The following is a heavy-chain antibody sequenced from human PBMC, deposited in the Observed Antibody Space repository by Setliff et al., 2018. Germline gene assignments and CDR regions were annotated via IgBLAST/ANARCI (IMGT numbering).Heavy chain of an antibody. D-gene: IGHD1-1*01. CDR2: LHTSGST. CDR1: GVSISSYY. V-gene: IGHV4-4*07. CDR3: ARQRRIWNDLDYFDY. Sequence: SETLSLTCNVSGVSISSYYWSWIRQPAGKGLEWVGRLHTSGSTNYNPSLGGRVTISVDTSKNQFSLNLSSVTAADTAVYYCARQRRIWNDLDYFDYWGQGTLVTVSS. J-gene: IGHJ4*02.